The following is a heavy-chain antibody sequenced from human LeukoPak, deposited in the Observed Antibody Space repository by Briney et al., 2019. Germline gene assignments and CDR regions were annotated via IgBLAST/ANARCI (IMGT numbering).Heavy chain of an antibody. CDR3: AREMAVAGSGVIDS. Sequence: ASVKVSCKASGYTFNSYGISWVRQAPGQGLEWMGWISAYKGNTHYAQKFQGRVTMTTDTSTNTAYMELRSLRSDDTAVYYCAREMAVAGSGVIDSWGQGTLVTVSS. V-gene: IGHV1-18*01. CDR1: GYTFNSYG. D-gene: IGHD6-19*01. CDR2: ISAYKGNT. J-gene: IGHJ4*02.